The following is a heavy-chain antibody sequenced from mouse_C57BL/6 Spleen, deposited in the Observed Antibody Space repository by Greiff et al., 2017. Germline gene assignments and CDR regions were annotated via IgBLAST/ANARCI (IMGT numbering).Heavy chain of an antibody. CDR3: ARHYYGSSDYFDY. CDR2: ITPTYGTT. J-gene: IGHJ2*01. V-gene: IGHV1-39*01. Sequence: VHVKQSGPELVKPGASVKISCKASGYSFTDYNMNWVKKSNGKRLEWIGVITPTYGTTSYNQKFKGTATLTVDQSSSTAYMQLNILTSEDSAVYNCARHYYGSSDYFDYWGQGTTLTVSS. D-gene: IGHD1-1*01. CDR1: GYSFTDYN.